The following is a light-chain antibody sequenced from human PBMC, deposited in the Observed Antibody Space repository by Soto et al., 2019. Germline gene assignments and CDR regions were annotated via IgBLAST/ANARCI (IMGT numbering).Light chain of an antibody. CDR3: ETWDSNTRV. J-gene: IGLJ3*02. V-gene: IGLV4-60*02. CDR2: VEGSGSY. CDR1: SVHSSYS. Sequence: QPVLTQSSSASASLGSSLKLTCTLSSVHSSYSIAWHQQQPGKAPRYLMKVEGSGSYNKESGVPDRFSGSSSGTDRYLTISNLQFEDEADYYCETWDSNTRVFGGGTKLTVL.